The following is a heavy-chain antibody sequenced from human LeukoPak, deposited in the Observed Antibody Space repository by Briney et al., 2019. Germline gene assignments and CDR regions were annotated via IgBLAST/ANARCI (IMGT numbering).Heavy chain of an antibody. V-gene: IGHV1-2*02. J-gene: IGHJ6*02. Sequence: ASVKVSCKASGYTFTGCYMHWVRQAPGQGLEWMGWINPNSGGTNYAQKFQGRVTMTRDTSISTAYMELSRLRSDDTAVYYCARGDYGSGSYFLHYYYYYGMDVWGQGTTVTVSS. D-gene: IGHD3-10*01. CDR3: ARGDYGSGSYFLHYYYYYGMDV. CDR1: GYTFTGCY. CDR2: INPNSGGT.